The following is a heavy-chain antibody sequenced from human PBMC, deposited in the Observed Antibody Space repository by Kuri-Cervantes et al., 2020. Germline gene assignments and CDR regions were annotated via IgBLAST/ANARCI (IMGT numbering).Heavy chain of an antibody. CDR3: ATDVGYCSGGSCSLGGWFDY. D-gene: IGHD2-15*01. Sequence: ASVKVSCKASGYTFTSYYMHWVRQAPGQGLEWMGIINPSGGSTSYAQKFQGRVTMTRDTSTSTVYMELSSLRSEDTAVYYCATDVGYCSGGSCSLGGWFDYWGQGTLVTVSS. CDR2: INPSGGST. CDR1: GYTFTSYY. J-gene: IGHJ4*02. V-gene: IGHV1-46*01.